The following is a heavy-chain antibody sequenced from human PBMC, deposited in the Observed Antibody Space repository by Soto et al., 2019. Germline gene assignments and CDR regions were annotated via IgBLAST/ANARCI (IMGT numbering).Heavy chain of an antibody. CDR1: GFTFSGYY. CDR2: IGHSGTTI. Sequence: QVQLVESGGGLVKPGGSLRLSCAASGFTFSGYYMSWIRQAPGKGLEWVSYIGHSGTTIYYADSVKGRFTISRDNAKNSLYLQMTSLRAEDTAVYYCARDDRTGTAVLHYWGQGTLVTVSS. CDR3: ARDDRTGTAVLHY. D-gene: IGHD1-1*01. V-gene: IGHV3-11*01. J-gene: IGHJ4*03.